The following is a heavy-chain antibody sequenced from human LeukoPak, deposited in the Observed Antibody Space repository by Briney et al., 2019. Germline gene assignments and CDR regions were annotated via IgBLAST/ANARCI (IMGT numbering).Heavy chain of an antibody. Sequence: SETLSLTCADYGGSFSGYYWSWIRQPPGKGLEWIGEINHSGSTNYNPSLKSRVTISVDTSKNQLAMNLSSVTAADTAVYYCARGGLVNAWSGGSCYVNYWGQGTLVTVSS. CDR3: ARGGLVNAWSGGSCYVNY. CDR1: GGSFSGYY. D-gene: IGHD2-15*01. J-gene: IGHJ4*02. V-gene: IGHV4-34*01. CDR2: INHSGST.